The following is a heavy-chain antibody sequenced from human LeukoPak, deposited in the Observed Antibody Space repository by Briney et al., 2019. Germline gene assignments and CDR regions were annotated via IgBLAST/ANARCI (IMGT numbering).Heavy chain of an antibody. J-gene: IGHJ6*02. CDR1: GFTFSSYS. CDR3: ATLGYCSGGSCPYYYYGMDV. CDR2: ISSSSSYI. V-gene: IGHV3-21*01. Sequence: GGSLRLSCAASGFTFSSYSMNWVRQAPGKGLEWVSSISSSSSYIYYADSVMGRFTISRDNAKNSLYLQMNSLRAEDTAVYYCATLGYCSGGSCPYYYYGMDVWGQGTTVTVSS. D-gene: IGHD2-15*01.